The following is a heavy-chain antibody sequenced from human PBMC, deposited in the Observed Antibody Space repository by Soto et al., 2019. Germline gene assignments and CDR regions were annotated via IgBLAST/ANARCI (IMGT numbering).Heavy chain of an antibody. Sequence: QVQLVQSGAEVKKPGSSVKVSCKASGGTFSSYTISWVRQAPGQGLEWMGRIIPILGIANYAQKFQGRVTITADKSTSTAYMELSSLRSEDTAVYYCASRYCSSTSCHYYYYYMDVWGKGTTVTVSS. D-gene: IGHD2-2*01. CDR1: GGTFSSYT. V-gene: IGHV1-69*02. J-gene: IGHJ6*03. CDR2: IIPILGIA. CDR3: ASRYCSSTSCHYYYYYMDV.